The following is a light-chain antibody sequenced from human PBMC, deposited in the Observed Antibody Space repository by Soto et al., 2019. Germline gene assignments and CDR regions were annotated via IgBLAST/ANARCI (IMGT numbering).Light chain of an antibody. CDR1: QSVSSN. CDR3: QQYNNWPIT. CDR2: GAS. J-gene: IGKJ5*01. V-gene: IGKV3-15*01. Sequence: EIVMTQSPATLSVSPGERATLSCRASQSVSSNLAWYQQKPGQAPRLLIYGASTRATGIPARFSGSGSGTEFTLTISSLQSEDFAVYYCQQYNNWPITFGQGTRLEL.